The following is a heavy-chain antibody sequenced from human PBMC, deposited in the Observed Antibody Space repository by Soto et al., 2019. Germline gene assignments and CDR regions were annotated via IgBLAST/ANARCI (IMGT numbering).Heavy chain of an antibody. Sequence: GASVKVSCKASGYTFTSYGISWVRQAPGQGLEWMGWISAYNGNTNYAQKFQGRVTITADESTSTAYMELSSLRSEDTAVYYCARGPYSSSWLVFDYWGQGTLVTVSS. CDR2: ISAYNGNT. J-gene: IGHJ4*02. V-gene: IGHV1-18*01. D-gene: IGHD6-13*01. CDR3: ARGPYSSSWLVFDY. CDR1: GYTFTSYG.